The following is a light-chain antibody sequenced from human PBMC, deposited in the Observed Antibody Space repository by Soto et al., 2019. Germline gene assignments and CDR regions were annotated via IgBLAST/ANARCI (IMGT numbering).Light chain of an antibody. CDR1: SSDVGGYNY. V-gene: IGLV2-8*01. CDR2: EVY. J-gene: IGLJ1*01. CDR3: SSYVGTNSYV. Sequence: QSALTQPPSASGSPGQSVTISCTGTSSDVGGYNYVSWYQHHPGKAPKLIIYEVYKRPSGVPDRFSGSKFGNTAALTVSGLQAEDEADYYCSSYVGTNSYVFGTGTKLTVL.